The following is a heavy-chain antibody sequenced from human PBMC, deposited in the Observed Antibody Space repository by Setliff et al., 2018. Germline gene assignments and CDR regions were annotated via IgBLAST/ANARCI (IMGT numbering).Heavy chain of an antibody. J-gene: IGHJ4*01. CDR2: ISYSGTP. CDR1: GGSISSSSYY. CDR3: VRPGGTTVVARHFDY. Sequence: NPSETLSLTCTVSGGSISSSSYYWGWIRQPPGKGLEWIGSISYSGTPYYNASVESRVTISIDTSRNQFSLELRSVTVADTATYYCVRPGGTTVVARHFDYWGSGILVTVSS. D-gene: IGHD2-15*01. V-gene: IGHV4-39*01.